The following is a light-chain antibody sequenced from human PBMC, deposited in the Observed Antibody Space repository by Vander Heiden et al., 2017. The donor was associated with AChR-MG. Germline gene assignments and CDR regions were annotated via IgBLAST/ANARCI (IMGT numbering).Light chain of an antibody. CDR2: DVN. CDR3: GSNTNSSTLV. V-gene: IGLV2-14*03. Sequence: SALTQPVSVPASPAQAIPISRTGTTGYFRSYNYLPWYHPPPGKAPKLMIYDVNRRPSGVSTRFSGSKSGNTASLTISGRQPEDEANYFCGSNTNSSTLVFGGGTKLTLL. J-gene: IGLJ3*02. CDR1: TGYFRSYNY.